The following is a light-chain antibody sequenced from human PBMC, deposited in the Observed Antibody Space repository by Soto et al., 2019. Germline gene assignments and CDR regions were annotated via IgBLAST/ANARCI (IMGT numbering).Light chain of an antibody. CDR3: VLYMGSGINV. V-gene: IGLV8-61*01. Sequence: QTVVTQEPSFSVSPGGTVTLTCGLTSGSVSTSHYPTWHQQTPGQAPRTLIYNTNIRSSGVPDRFSGSILGNKAALTITGAQADDESDYYCVLYMGSGINVFGTGTKLTVL. CDR2: NTN. CDR1: SGSVSTSHY. J-gene: IGLJ1*01.